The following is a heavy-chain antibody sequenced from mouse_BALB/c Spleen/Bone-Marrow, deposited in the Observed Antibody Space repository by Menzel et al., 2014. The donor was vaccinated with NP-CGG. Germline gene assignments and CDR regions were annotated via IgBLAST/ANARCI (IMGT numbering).Heavy chain of an antibody. CDR1: GYTFSAYV. CDR2: INPYNDGT. CDR3: AREGGLRREDYYAMDY. Sequence: EVQLQQSGPELVKPGASVKMSCKASGYTFSAYVMHWVQQKPGQGLEWIGYINPYNDGTKYNEKFKGKATLTSDKSSSTAYMELSSLTSEDSAVYYCAREGGLRREDYYAMDYWGQGTSVTVSS. D-gene: IGHD2-4*01. V-gene: IGHV1-14*01. J-gene: IGHJ4*01.